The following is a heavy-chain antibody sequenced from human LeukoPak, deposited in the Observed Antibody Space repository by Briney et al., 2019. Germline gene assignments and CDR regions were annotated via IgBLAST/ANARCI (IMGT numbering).Heavy chain of an antibody. V-gene: IGHV4-59*12. J-gene: IGHJ5*02. D-gene: IGHD3-3*01. CDR3: ARDTYDFWSHNWFDP. CDR1: GGSISNYY. Sequence: PSETLSLTCTVSGGSISNYYWSWIRQPPGKGLEWIGYISYGGNTNYNPSLKSRVTISVDTSMSQFSLKLRSVTAADTAVYYCARDTYDFWSHNWFDPWGQGTLVTVSS. CDR2: ISYGGNT.